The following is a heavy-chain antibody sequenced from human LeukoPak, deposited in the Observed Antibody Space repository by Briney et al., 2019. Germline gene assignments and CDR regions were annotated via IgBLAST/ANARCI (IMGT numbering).Heavy chain of an antibody. V-gene: IGHV3-48*03. Sequence: GGSLRLSCAASGFTFSSYEMNWVRQAPEKGLEWVSYISSSGSTIYYADSVKGRFTISRDNAKNSLYLQMNSLRAEDTAVYYCARGLAAAAFDYWGQGTLVTVSS. CDR1: GFTFSSYE. D-gene: IGHD6-13*01. CDR2: ISSSGSTI. CDR3: ARGLAAAAFDY. J-gene: IGHJ4*02.